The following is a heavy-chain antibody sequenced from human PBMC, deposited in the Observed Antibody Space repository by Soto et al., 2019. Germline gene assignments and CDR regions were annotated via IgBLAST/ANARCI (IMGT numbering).Heavy chain of an antibody. CDR2: INHSGST. V-gene: IGHV4-34*01. Sequence: SETLSLTCTVSGDSIGSGYYWSWIRQPPGKGLEWIWEINHSGSTNYNPSLKSRVTISVDTSKNQFSLKLSSVTAADTAVYYCARRPITMVRGVILYYYGMDVWGQGTTVTVSS. D-gene: IGHD3-10*01. CDR3: ARRPITMVRGVILYYYGMDV. CDR1: GDSIGSGYY. J-gene: IGHJ6*02.